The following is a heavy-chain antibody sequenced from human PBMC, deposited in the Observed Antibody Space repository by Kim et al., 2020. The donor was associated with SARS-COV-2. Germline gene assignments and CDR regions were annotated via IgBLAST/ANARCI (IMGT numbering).Heavy chain of an antibody. Sequence: GGSLRLSCAASGFTFSGSAMHWVRQASGKGLEWVGRIRSKANSYATAYAASVKGRFTISRDDSKNTAYLQMNSLKTEDTAVYYCTRALDGLWFGESNYYYGRDVWGQGHTVTVSS. D-gene: IGHD3-10*01. J-gene: IGHJ6*02. V-gene: IGHV3-73*01. CDR2: IRSKANSYAT. CDR3: TRALDGLWFGESNYYYGRDV. CDR1: GFTFSGSA.